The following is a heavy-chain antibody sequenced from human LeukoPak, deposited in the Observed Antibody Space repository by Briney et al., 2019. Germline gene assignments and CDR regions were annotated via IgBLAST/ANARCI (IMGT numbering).Heavy chain of an antibody. CDR1: GFTFSGYG. D-gene: IGHD3-16*01. J-gene: IGHJ4*02. CDR2: INQNGSEK. Sequence: PGRSLRLSCAASGFTFSGYGMHWVRQAPGKGLEWVANINQNGSEKYSVDSVKGRFTISRDDAKNSVYLQMNSLRVEDTAIYYCARDWGGPDDCWGQGTLVTVSS. V-gene: IGHV3-7*01. CDR3: ARDWGGPDDC.